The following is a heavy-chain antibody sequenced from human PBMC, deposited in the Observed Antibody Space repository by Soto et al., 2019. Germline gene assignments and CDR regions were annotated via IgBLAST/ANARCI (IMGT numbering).Heavy chain of an antibody. CDR2: ISYSGST. J-gene: IGHJ4*02. D-gene: IGHD6-25*01. CDR1: GGSISSGNYY. Sequence: SETLSLTCTVSGGSISSGNYYWSWIRQPPGKGLEWIGFISYSGSTYYSASLQSRVTMSVDTSKNQFSLNLSFVTAADTAVYYCATSSIAARGQYYFDYWGQGTLVTVSS. V-gene: IGHV4-30-4*01. CDR3: ATSSIAARGQYYFDY.